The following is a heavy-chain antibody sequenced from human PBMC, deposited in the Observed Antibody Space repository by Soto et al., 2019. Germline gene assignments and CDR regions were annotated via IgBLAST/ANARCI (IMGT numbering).Heavy chain of an antibody. D-gene: IGHD3-22*01. J-gene: IGHJ3*02. CDR1: GGSLSSSSYY. V-gene: IGHV4-39*01. CDR2: IYHSGST. CDR3: ARRQDYYDSSGYYNGAFDI. Sequence: PSETLSLTCTVSGGSLSSSSYYWGWIRQPPGKGLEWIGSIYHSGSTYYNPSLKSRVTISVDTSKNQFSLTLSSVPAADTAVYYCARRQDYYDSSGYYNGAFDIWGQGTMVTVSS.